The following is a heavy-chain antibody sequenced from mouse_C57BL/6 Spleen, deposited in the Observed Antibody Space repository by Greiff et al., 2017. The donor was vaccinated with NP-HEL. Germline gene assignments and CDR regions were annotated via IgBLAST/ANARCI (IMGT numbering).Heavy chain of an antibody. CDR3: ARSGSTMDY. D-gene: IGHD3-2*02. CDR1: GYTFTSYW. J-gene: IGHJ4*01. CDR2: IEPSDSYT. V-gene: IGHV1-50*01. Sequence: QVQLQQPGAELVKPGASVKLSCKASGYTFTSYWMQWVKQRPGQGLEWIGEIEPSDSYTNYNQKFKGKATLTEDTSSSTAYLQLNSLASEDSAVYYCARSGSTMDYWGQGTSVTVSS.